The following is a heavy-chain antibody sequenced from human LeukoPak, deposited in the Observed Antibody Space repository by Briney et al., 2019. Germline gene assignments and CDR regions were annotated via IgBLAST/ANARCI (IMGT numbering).Heavy chain of an antibody. D-gene: IGHD6-19*01. V-gene: IGHV3-53*01. J-gene: IGHJ4*02. CDR2: LYSDGDT. CDR1: GFALSSNY. Sequence: GGSLRLSCTASGFALSSNYVGWVRQAPGGGLHWVSLLYSDGDTYYADSVKGRFTISRDTSKNTLYLQMNSLRVDDTAVYYCARDLYNSAWYGIHWGQGTLVTVSS. CDR3: ARDLYNSAWYGIH.